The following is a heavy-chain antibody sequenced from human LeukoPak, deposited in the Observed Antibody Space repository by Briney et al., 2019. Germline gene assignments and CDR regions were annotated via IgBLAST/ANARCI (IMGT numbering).Heavy chain of an antibody. Sequence: GGSLRLSCAASGFTFSSYGMHWVRQAPGKGLEWVAVIWYDGSNKYYADSVKGRFTISRDNSKNTLYLQMNSLKTEDTAVYYCTTDLAMIVVVIPDYWGQGTLVTVSS. V-gene: IGHV3-33*01. D-gene: IGHD3-22*01. CDR2: IWYDGSNK. CDR3: TTDLAMIVVVIPDY. CDR1: GFTFSSYG. J-gene: IGHJ4*02.